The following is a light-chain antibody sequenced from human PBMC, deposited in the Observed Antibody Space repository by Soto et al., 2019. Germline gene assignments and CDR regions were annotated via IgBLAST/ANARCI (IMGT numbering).Light chain of an antibody. V-gene: IGKV3-11*01. J-gene: IGKJ3*01. CDR3: QQRSNWPT. CDR1: QSVSSY. Sequence: EIVLTQSPATLSLSPGVRATLSCRSSQSVSSYLAWYQQKPGQAPRLLIYDASNRATGIPARFSGSGSGTDFTLTISSLEPEDFAVYYCQQRSNWPTFGPGPKVDIK. CDR2: DAS.